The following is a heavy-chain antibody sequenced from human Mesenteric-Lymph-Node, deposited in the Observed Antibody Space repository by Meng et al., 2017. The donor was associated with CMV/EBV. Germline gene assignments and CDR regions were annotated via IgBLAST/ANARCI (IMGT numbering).Heavy chain of an antibody. CDR2: VYYSGFT. V-gene: IGHV4-39*07. J-gene: IGHJ2*01. D-gene: IGHD2-2*02. Sequence: SIRNADYCWGWIRQPPGKGLEWIGTVYYSGFTCYTSSLKGRVTISVDTSKTQFSLKLASVIAADTAVYYCARGSCSTADCYTKYFDLWGRGSLVTVSS. CDR3: ARGSCSTADCYTKYFDL. CDR1: SIRNADYC.